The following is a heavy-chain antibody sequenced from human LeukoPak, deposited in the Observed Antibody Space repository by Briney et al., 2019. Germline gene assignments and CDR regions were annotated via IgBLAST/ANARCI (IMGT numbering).Heavy chain of an antibody. Sequence: SETLSLTCTVSGGSISTYYWSWFRQPAGKGLEWIGRIFTSGITNYNPSLKSRVTVSVDTSKNQFSLKLNSVTAADTAVYYCAKDGYSSSMDVWGKGTTVTVSS. V-gene: IGHV4-4*07. CDR3: AKDGYSSSMDV. J-gene: IGHJ6*03. CDR2: IFTSGIT. CDR1: GGSISTYY. D-gene: IGHD6-13*01.